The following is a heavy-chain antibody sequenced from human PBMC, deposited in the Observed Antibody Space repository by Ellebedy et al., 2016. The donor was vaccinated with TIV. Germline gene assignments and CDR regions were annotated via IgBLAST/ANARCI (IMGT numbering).Heavy chain of an antibody. CDR3: ARGILWFGEFGWFDP. D-gene: IGHD3-10*01. Sequence: SETLSLTXAVSGGSISSSNWWSWVRPPPGKGLEWIGSIYYSGSTYYNPSLKSRVTISVDKSKNQFSLKLSSVTAADTAVYYCARGILWFGEFGWFDPWGQGTVVTVSS. V-gene: IGHV4-4*02. CDR2: IYYSGST. CDR1: GGSISSSNW. J-gene: IGHJ5*02.